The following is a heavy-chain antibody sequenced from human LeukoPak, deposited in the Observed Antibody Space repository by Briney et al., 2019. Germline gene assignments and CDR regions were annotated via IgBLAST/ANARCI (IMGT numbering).Heavy chain of an antibody. J-gene: IGHJ6*03. CDR2: IRSKANSYAT. V-gene: IGHV3-73*01. CDR3: TSYSSSFDYYYYYMDV. D-gene: IGHD6-13*01. Sequence: GGSLRLSCAASGFTFSGSAMHWVRQASGKGLEWVGRIRSKANSYATAYAASVKGSFTISRDDSKNTAYLQMNSLKTEDTAVYYCTSYSSSFDYYYYYMDVWGKGTTVTVSS. CDR1: GFTFSGSA.